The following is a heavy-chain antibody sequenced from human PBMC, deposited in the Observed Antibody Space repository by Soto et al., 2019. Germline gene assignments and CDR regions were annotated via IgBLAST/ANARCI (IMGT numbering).Heavy chain of an antibody. Sequence: QVQLVQSGAEVKKPGASVKVSCIVSGYTLNEVAMHWVRQAPGKGLEWLGGFDPDEAETIYAQHFQGRVTMTEDTSTDTVYMELSSLRSEDSALYFCTTYHGDYTFDHWGQGTLVTVSS. J-gene: IGHJ5*02. CDR1: GYTLNEVA. V-gene: IGHV1-24*01. D-gene: IGHD4-17*01. CDR3: TTYHGDYTFDH. CDR2: FDPDEAET.